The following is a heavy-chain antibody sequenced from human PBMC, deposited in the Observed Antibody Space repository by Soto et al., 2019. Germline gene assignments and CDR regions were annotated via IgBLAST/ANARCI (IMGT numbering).Heavy chain of an antibody. D-gene: IGHD2-2*01. CDR3: AGGLGYCSSTSCQKIYYYYGMDV. J-gene: IGHJ6*02. V-gene: IGHV1-69*13. CDR1: GGTFSSYA. Sequence: SVKTSTKGSGGTFSSYAISWVRQAPGQGLEWVGGIIPIFGTANYAQKFQGRVTITADESTSTAYMELSSLRSEDTAVYYCAGGLGYCSSTSCQKIYYYYGMDVWGQGTTVTVSS. CDR2: IIPIFGTA.